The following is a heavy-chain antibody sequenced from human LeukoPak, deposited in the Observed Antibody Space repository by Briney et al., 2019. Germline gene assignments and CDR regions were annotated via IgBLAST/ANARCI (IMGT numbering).Heavy chain of an antibody. J-gene: IGHJ4*02. D-gene: IGHD3-10*01. CDR2: IKQDGSEK. Sequence: GGSLRLSCEASGFTFSSYWMSWVRQAPGKGLEWVANIKQDGSEKYYVDSVKGRFTISRDNSKNTLYLQMNSLRAEDTAVYYCARVSQLWFGDSPFDYWGQGTLVTVSS. V-gene: IGHV3-7*01. CDR3: ARVSQLWFGDSPFDY. CDR1: GFTFSSYW.